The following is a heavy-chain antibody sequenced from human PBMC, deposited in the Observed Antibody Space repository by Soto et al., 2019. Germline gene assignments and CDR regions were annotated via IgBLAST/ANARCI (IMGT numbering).Heavy chain of an antibody. J-gene: IGHJ4*02. CDR2: TYYRSRWYN. CDR3: ASEFPNDLSRDSYLAF. Sequence: SQTLSLTCAISGDSVSGNSAAWNWIRQSPSRCLEWLGRTYYRSRWYNDYAVSVKSRITVTPDTSKNQFSLHLNSVTPEDTAVYYCASEFPNDLSRDSYLAFCGQGYMVTDSS. V-gene: IGHV6-1*01. CDR1: GDSVSGNSAA. D-gene: IGHD2-21*02.